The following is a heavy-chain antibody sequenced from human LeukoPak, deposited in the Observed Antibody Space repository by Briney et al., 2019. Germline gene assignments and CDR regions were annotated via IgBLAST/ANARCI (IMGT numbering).Heavy chain of an antibody. CDR1: GYTFSSYA. D-gene: IGHD6-13*01. Sequence: GGSLRLSCAASGYTFSSYAMRSVRQAPGKGLEWVSSISGSGISTYYADSVKGRFTISRDNSKNTLYLQMNSLRAEDTALYYCAKIGIAAGDTDYWGQGTLVTVSS. V-gene: IGHV3-23*01. CDR3: AKIGIAAGDTDY. J-gene: IGHJ4*02. CDR2: ISGSGIST.